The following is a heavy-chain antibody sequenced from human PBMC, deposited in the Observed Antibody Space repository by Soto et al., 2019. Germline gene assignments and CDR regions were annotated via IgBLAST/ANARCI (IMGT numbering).Heavy chain of an antibody. V-gene: IGHV1-69*05. CDR3: ARGDSTDCSNGVCSFFYNHDMDV. CDR1: VGTFSSYA. CDR2: IIPIFCTA. J-gene: IGHJ6*02. D-gene: IGHD2-8*01. Sequence: SVKVSFKASVGTFSSYAISWVRQAPGQGLEWMGGIIPIFCTANYAQKFQGWVTMTTDTSISTSSMELTSLTSDDTAIYYCARGDSTDCSNGVCSFFYNHDMDVWGQGTTVTVSS.